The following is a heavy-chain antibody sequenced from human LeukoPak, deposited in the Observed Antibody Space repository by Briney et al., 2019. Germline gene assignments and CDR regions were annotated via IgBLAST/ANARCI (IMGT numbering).Heavy chain of an antibody. Sequence: PETLSLTCSVSGGSVSSSSYYWGWIRQPPGKGLEWIGSSFHSGSPYYNPSLKSRATISVDTSKNQFSLKLSSVTDADTAVYYCARATATGSWGLSDYWGQGTQVIVSS. CDR2: SFHSGSP. V-gene: IGHV4-39*01. D-gene: IGHD1-1*01. J-gene: IGHJ4*02. CDR3: ARATATGSWGLSDY. CDR1: GGSVSSSSYY.